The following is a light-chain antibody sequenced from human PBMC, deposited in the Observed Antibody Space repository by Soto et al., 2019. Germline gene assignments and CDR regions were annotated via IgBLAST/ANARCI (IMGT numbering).Light chain of an antibody. Sequence: QSALTQPASVSGSPGQSITLSCTGTSRDVGAYNCVSWFQQHPGKAPKLMIYDVSNRPSGVSNRFSGSKSGNTASLTISGLQAEDEAEYCCGSYTTSTTVVFGGGTQLTVL. J-gene: IGLJ2*01. CDR3: GSYTTSTTVV. CDR1: SRDVGAYNC. CDR2: DVS. V-gene: IGLV2-14*01.